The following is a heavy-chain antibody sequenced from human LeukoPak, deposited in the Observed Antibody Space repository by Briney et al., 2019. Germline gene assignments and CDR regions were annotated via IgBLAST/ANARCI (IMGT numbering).Heavy chain of an antibody. CDR2: ITWNSGRI. CDR1: GFTFYDYA. V-gene: IGHV3-9*01. J-gene: IGHJ5*02. CDR3: AKGVTTTRGWFDP. Sequence: GGSLRLSCAASGFTFYDYAMHWVRHVPGKGLEWVSGITWNSGRIAYADSVKGRFTISRDNAKNSLYLQMNSLRAEDTALYYCAKGVTTTRGWFDPRGQGTLVTVSS. D-gene: IGHD4-17*01.